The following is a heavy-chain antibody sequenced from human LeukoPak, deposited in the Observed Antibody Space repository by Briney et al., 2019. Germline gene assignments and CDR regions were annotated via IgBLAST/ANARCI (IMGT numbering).Heavy chain of an antibody. Sequence: LRLSFAASGFSVSSNYMSWVRRAPGKGVGWGSVLYSGGSAYYAYSVKGRLTFSRDNSKNTLYLQMNGLRVEDTAVYYCARTVVITSTADYFDHWGQGTLVTVSS. CDR2: LYSGGSA. J-gene: IGHJ4*02. CDR3: ARTVVITSTADYFDH. V-gene: IGHV3-53*01. D-gene: IGHD4/OR15-4a*01. CDR1: GFSVSSNY.